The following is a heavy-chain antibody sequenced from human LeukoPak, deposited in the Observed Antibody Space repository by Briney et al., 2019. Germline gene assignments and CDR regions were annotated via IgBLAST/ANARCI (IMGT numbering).Heavy chain of an antibody. CDR1: GFTFSDYN. D-gene: IGHD1-1*01. CDR3: VRVSKERVGGVYYFDF. Sequence: PGGSLRLSCAASGFTFSDYNMHWVRQAPGKGLEWVSAICTAGNTYYTSFVTGRFTISRENAKNSLYLQMNSLRAGETAVYYCVRVSKERVGGVYYFDFWGQGTLVTVSS. V-gene: IGHV3-13*01. CDR2: ICTAGNT. J-gene: IGHJ4*02.